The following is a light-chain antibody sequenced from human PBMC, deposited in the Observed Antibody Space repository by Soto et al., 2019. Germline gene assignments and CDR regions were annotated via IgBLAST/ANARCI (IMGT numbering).Light chain of an antibody. V-gene: IGKV3-15*01. J-gene: IGKJ1*01. CDR1: QSVRSN. Sequence: EIVMTQSPATLSVSPGERATLSCRASQSVRSNLAWYQQKPGQAPRLLIYGASTRVTGIPARFSGSGSGTEFTLTISSLQSEDFAFYYCQQYNNWPPWTFGQGPKVDIK. CDR2: GAS. CDR3: QQYNNWPPWT.